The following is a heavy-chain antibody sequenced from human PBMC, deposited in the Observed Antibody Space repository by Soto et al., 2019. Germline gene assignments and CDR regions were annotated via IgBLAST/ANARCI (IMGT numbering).Heavy chain of an antibody. D-gene: IGHD4-4*01. CDR3: TRQVPYSLGPQPDC. CDR1: GNRFNNW. CDR2: IYPGDSDT. J-gene: IGHJ4*02. Sequence: GESLKISGKGLGNRFNNWIGWVRQMPGKGLEWVGIIYPGDSDTRYSPSFQGQVTISADKSISTAYLQWNSLKASDTAMYYCTRQVPYSLGPQPDCWGQGTLVTVSS. V-gene: IGHV5-51*01.